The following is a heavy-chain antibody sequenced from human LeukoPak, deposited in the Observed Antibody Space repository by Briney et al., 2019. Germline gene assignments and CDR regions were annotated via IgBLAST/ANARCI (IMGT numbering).Heavy chain of an antibody. D-gene: IGHD3-10*01. CDR3: ARVYNGLLYYYYMDV. Sequence: PSETLSLTCTVSGGSISSYYWSWIRQPPGKGLEWIGYIYYSGVTNYNPSLKSRVTISVDTSKNQFSLKLSSVTAADTAVYYCARVYNGLLYYYYMDVWGKGTTVTVSS. CDR1: GGSISSYY. CDR2: IYYSGVT. J-gene: IGHJ6*03. V-gene: IGHV4-59*01.